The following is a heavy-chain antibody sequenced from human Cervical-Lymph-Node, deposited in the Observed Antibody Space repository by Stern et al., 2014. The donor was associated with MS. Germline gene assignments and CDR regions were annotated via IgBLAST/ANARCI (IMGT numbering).Heavy chain of an antibody. CDR2: ISYAGSNK. V-gene: IGHV3-30*18. D-gene: IGHD6-13*01. Sequence: VQLVESGGGVVQPGRSLRLSCAASGFTFSSYGMHWVRQAPGKGLEWVAVISYAGSNKYYADSVKGRFTISRDNSKNTLYLQMNSLRAEDTAVYYCAKMIAAAGIPNYYYYYGMDVWGQGTTVTVSS. CDR3: AKMIAAAGIPNYYYYYGMDV. J-gene: IGHJ6*02. CDR1: GFTFSSYG.